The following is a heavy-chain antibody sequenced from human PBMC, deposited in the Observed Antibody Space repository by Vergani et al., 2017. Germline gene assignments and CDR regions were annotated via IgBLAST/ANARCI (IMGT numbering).Heavy chain of an antibody. V-gene: IGHV3-72*01. CDR3: XRSINFHSYNDSLVYYYYYMDV. CDR2: TRNKANSYTT. D-gene: IGHD5-18*01. CDR1: GFTLSDHY. J-gene: IGHJ6*03. Sequence: EVQLLESGGGLVQPGGSLRLSCAVSGFTLSDHYMDWVRQAPGKGLEWVGRTRNKANSYTTEYAASVKGRFSISRDDSKNSLHLQMNSLKIEDSALYYCXRSINFHSYNDSLVYYYYYMDVWGKGTTVTVSS.